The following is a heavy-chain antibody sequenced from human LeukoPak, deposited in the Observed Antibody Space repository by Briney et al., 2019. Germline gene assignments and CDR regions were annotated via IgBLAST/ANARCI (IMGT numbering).Heavy chain of an antibody. CDR2: ISSSSSYI. CDR3: ASGLGDDSSGYYYYYYYMDV. Sequence: GGSLRLSRAASGFTPSSYSMNWVRQAPGKGLERVSSISSSSSYIYYADSVKGRFTISRDKAKNSLYLQMNSLRAEDTAVYYCASGLGDDSSGYYYYYYYMDVWGKGTTVTVSS. D-gene: IGHD3-22*01. J-gene: IGHJ6*03. V-gene: IGHV3-21*01. CDR1: GFTPSSYS.